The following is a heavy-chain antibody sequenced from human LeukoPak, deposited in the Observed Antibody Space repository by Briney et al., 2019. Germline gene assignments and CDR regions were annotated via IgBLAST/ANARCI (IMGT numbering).Heavy chain of an antibody. CDR3: ARATLGLDY. J-gene: IGHJ4*02. V-gene: IGHV3-48*03. Sequence: GGSLRLSCAASGFTFRNNEMNWVRQAPGKGLEWVSYISTGVTTISYADSVKGRFTISRDGVRNSLHLEMNSLRAEDTAVYFCARATLGLDYWGQGILVTVSS. D-gene: IGHD3-10*01. CDR1: GFTFRNNE. CDR2: ISTGVTTI.